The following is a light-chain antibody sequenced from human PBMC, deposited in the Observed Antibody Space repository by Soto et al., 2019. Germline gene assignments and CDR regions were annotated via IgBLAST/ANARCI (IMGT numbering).Light chain of an antibody. CDR2: DAS. CDR1: QDITNY. J-gene: IGKJ3*01. CDR3: QQYDNLPFT. Sequence: DIQMTQSPSSLSASVRDRVTITCQASQDITNYLNWYQQKPGKAPTLLICDASNLEPGVPSRFSGSGSGTDFTFTISSLQPEDIATYYCQQYDNLPFTFGPGTKVDIK. V-gene: IGKV1-33*01.